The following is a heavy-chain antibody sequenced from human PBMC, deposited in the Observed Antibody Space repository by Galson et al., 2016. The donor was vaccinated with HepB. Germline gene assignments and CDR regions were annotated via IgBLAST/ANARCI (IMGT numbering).Heavy chain of an antibody. Sequence: SLRLSCAASGFTFSSHAMSWVRQTPGKGLEWVSGISGSGGYTYNADSVKGRFTISRDQSKNTLYLQMNSLRAEDTAVYYCAKAGQYQLLYGCCAFDIWGQGTIVTVSS. J-gene: IGHJ3*02. CDR1: GFTFSSHA. CDR2: ISGSGGYT. V-gene: IGHV3-23*01. CDR3: AKAGQYQLLYGCCAFDI. D-gene: IGHD2-2*02.